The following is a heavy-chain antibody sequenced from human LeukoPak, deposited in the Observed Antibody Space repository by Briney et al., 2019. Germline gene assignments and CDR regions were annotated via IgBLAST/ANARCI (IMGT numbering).Heavy chain of an antibody. J-gene: IGHJ4*02. D-gene: IGHD3/OR15-3a*01. CDR3: ARDQYDTWSRRGNFDS. V-gene: IGHV3-7*03. CDR1: GFSFGKYW. CDR2: IKLDGSGK. Sequence: PGGSLRLSCVASGFSFGKYWMSWVRQAPGKGLEWVANIKLDGSGKNYVDSVKGRFTISRDNTKNSLYLQMNSLRAEDTAVFYCARDQYDTWSRRGNFDSWGQGTLVIVSS.